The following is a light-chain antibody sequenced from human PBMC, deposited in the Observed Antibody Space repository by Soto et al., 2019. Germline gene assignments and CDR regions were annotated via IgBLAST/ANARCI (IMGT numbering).Light chain of an antibody. CDR3: QSYDSSLSGSEV. V-gene: IGLV1-40*01. J-gene: IGLJ1*01. CDR2: GNS. CDR1: SSNIGAGYD. Sequence: QAVVTQPPSVSGAPGQRVTISCTGSSSNIGAGYDVHWYQQLPGTAPKLLMYGNSNRPSGVPDRFSGSKSGTSASLAITGLQAEDGADYYCQSYDSSLSGSEVFGTGTKVTVL.